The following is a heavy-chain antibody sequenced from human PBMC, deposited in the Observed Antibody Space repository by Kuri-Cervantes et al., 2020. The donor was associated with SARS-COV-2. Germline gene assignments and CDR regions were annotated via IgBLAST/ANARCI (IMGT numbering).Heavy chain of an antibody. CDR2: IYTSGST. Sequence: SETLSLTCTVSGGSIRSSSYYWSWIRQPAGKGLEWIGFIYTSGSTNYNPSLKSRITMSVDTSKNQFSLKLSSVTAADTAVYYCARPGIVGASSYFDYWGQGTLVTVSS. CDR3: ARPGIVGASSYFDY. CDR1: GGSIRSSSYY. V-gene: IGHV4-61*10. D-gene: IGHD1-26*01. J-gene: IGHJ4*02.